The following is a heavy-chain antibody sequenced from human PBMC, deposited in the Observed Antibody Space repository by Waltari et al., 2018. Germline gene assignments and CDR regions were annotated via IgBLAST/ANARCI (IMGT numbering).Heavy chain of an antibody. CDR1: GYSISSGYY. J-gene: IGHJ4*02. CDR3: ARGTSDYADY. V-gene: IGHV4-38-2*01. D-gene: IGHD4-17*01. Sequence: QVQLQESGPGLVKPSETLSLICAVSGYSISSGYYWGWIRQPPGKGLEWIGSIYHSGSTYYNPSLKSRVTISVDTSKNQFSLKLSSVTAADTAVYYCARGTSDYADYWGQGTLVTVSS. CDR2: IYHSGST.